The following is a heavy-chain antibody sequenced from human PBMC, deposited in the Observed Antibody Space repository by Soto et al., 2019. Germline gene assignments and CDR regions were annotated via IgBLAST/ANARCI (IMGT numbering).Heavy chain of an antibody. J-gene: IGHJ6*02. D-gene: IGHD3-10*01. CDR2: ITSSSSVT. CDR1: VLRFSTYS. V-gene: IGHV3-21*01. Sequence: PGGSLRLSCAASVLRFSTYSMSWVRQAPGRGLEWVSSITSSSSVTFYADSVKGRFTISRDNAKNSLYLQMSSLSAEDTAVYYCARPDYYGSGTTYYYYPMGVWGQGTTVTVSS. CDR3: ARPDYYGSGTTYYYYPMGV.